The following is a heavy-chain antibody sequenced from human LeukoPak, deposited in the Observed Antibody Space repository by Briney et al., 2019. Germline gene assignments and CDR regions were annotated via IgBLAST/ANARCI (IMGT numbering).Heavy chain of an antibody. CDR1: GFTFNTYG. CDR3: VQGWRDN. V-gene: IGHV3-7*01. J-gene: IGHJ4*02. D-gene: IGHD2-15*01. Sequence: GGSLRLSCAASGFTFNTYGMSWVRQAPGKGLEWVANINQDSSEKYYVDSVKGRFTISRDNAKNSLYLQLNTLRPEDTAVYYCVQGWRDNWGQGTLVTVSS. CDR2: INQDSSEK.